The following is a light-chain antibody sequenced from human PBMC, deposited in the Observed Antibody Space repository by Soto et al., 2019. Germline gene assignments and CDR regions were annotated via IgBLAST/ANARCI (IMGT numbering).Light chain of an antibody. CDR3: HQYGYSPRT. V-gene: IGKV3-20*01. Sequence: EIVLTQSPGTLSLSPGERATLSCRASQSLSPTYLAWYRQKPGQAPRLLIYGASSRATGIPDRFSGSGSGTGFTLTISRLEPDDFAVYYCHQYGYSPRTFGQGTKVEIK. J-gene: IGKJ1*01. CDR1: QSLSPTY. CDR2: GAS.